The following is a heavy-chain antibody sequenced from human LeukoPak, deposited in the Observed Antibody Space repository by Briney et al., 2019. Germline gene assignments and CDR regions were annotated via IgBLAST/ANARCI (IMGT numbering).Heavy chain of an antibody. J-gene: IGHJ4*02. CDR1: GFSFSDYT. D-gene: IGHD6-13*01. CDR3: ATMSAAGRGWDFDF. V-gene: IGHV3-21*01. Sequence: GSLRLSCAASGFSFSDYTMNWVRQAPGKGLEWVSSISSGSGYIYYADSVKGRFTISRDNAENSLYLQMNSLRAEDTAVYYCATMSAAGRGWDFDFWGQGTLVTVSS. CDR2: ISSGSGYI.